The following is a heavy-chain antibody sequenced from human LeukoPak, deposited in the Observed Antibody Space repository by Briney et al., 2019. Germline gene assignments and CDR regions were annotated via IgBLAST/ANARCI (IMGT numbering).Heavy chain of an antibody. CDR2: IKQDGSEK. CDR3: ARDSRISY. Sequence: GGSLRLSCAASGLTFSSYWMSWVRQAPGKGLEWVANIKQDGSEKYYVDSVKGRFTISRDNAKNSLYLQMNSLRAEDTAVYYCARDSRISYWGQGTLVTVSS. CDR1: GLTFSSYW. J-gene: IGHJ4*02. V-gene: IGHV3-7*01.